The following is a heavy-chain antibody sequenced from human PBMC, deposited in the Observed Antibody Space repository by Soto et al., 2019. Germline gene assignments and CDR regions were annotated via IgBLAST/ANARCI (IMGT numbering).Heavy chain of an antibody. CDR1: VYTFNSYA. Sequence: GASVKVCCKASVYTFNSYAMQWVRQAHGQGLEWMGWINAGNGNTKYSQKFQGRVTITRDTSASTAYMELSSLRSEDTAVYYCARVIAFDIWGQGTMVTVSS. J-gene: IGHJ3*02. CDR2: INAGNGNT. V-gene: IGHV1-3*01. CDR3: ARVIAFDI.